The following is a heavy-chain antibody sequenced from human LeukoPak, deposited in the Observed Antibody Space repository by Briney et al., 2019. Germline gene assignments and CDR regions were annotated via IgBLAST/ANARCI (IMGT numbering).Heavy chain of an antibody. CDR1: GYSFTSSG. J-gene: IGHJ4*02. Sequence: GASVKVSCKASGYSFTSSGISWVRQAPRQGLEWMGWISAYNGNTNYAQNLQGRVTMTTDRSTTTAYMEVRSLRSDDTAVYYCTRGHIGVPYDYWGQGTLVTVSS. D-gene: IGHD3-10*01. CDR2: ISAYNGNT. CDR3: TRGHIGVPYDY. V-gene: IGHV1-18*01.